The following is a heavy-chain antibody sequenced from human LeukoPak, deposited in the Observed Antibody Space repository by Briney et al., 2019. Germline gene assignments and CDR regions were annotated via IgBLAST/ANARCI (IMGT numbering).Heavy chain of an antibody. CDR3: ARDRSYDGSGYYLYYYYGMDV. J-gene: IGHJ6*02. Sequence: PSETLSLTCTVSGGSISSYYWSWIRQPAGKGLEWIGRIYTSGSTNYNPSLKSRVTISVDTSKNQFSLKLSSVTAADTAVYYCARDRSYDGSGYYLYYYYGMDVWGQGTTVTVSS. CDR1: GGSISSYY. V-gene: IGHV4-4*07. CDR2: IYTSGST. D-gene: IGHD3-22*01.